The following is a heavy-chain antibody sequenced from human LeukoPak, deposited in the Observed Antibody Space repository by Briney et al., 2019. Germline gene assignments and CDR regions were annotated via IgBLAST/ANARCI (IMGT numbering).Heavy chain of an antibody. V-gene: IGHV3-11*04. Sequence: PGXSLRLSCAASGFTFSDYYMSWIRQAPGKGLGWVSYISSSGSTIYYADSVKGRFTISRDNAKNSLYLQMNSLRAEDTAVYYCAGTQDFGVVIGGFDPWGQGTLVTVSS. CDR3: AGTQDFGVVIGGFDP. D-gene: IGHD3-3*01. J-gene: IGHJ5*02. CDR2: ISSSGSTI. CDR1: GFTFSDYY.